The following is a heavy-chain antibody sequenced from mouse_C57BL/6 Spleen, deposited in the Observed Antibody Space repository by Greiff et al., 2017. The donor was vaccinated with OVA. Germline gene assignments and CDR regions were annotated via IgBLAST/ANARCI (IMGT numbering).Heavy chain of an antibody. CDR1: GFTFSDAW. V-gene: IGHV6-6*01. J-gene: IGHJ4*01. CDR3: TRLAGEYYYAMDY. Sequence: EVQLVESGGGLVQPGGSMKLSCAASGFTFSDAWMDWVRQSPEKGLEWVAEIRNKANNHATYYAESVKGRFTISRDDSKSSVYLQMNSLRAEDTGIYYCTRLAGEYYYAMDYWGQGTSVTVSS. D-gene: IGHD4-1*01. CDR2: IRNKANNHAT.